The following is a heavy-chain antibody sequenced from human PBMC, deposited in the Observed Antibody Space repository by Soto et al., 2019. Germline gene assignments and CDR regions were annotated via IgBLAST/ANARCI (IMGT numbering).Heavy chain of an antibody. V-gene: IGHV3-66*01. CDR1: GFTVSSNY. Sequence: GGSLSLSCAASGFTVSSNYMSWVRQAPGKGLEWVSVIYSGGSTYYADSVKGRFTISRDNSKNTLYLQMNSLRAEDTAVYYCARYSSGYTNYDAFDIWGQGTMVTVSS. D-gene: IGHD3-22*01. J-gene: IGHJ3*02. CDR2: IYSGGST. CDR3: ARYSSGYTNYDAFDI.